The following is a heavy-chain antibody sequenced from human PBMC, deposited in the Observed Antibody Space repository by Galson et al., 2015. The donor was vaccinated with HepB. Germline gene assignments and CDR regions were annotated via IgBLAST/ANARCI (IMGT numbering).Heavy chain of an antibody. Sequence: SVKVSCKASGYTFTSYGISWVRQAPGQGLEWMGIINPSGGSTSYAQKFQGRVTMTRDTSTSTVYMELSRLRSEDTAVYYCARVLSPWFGELSPWGQGTLVTVSS. CDR2: INPSGGST. CDR3: ARVLSPWFGELSP. CDR1: GYTFTSYG. J-gene: IGHJ5*02. V-gene: IGHV1-46*01. D-gene: IGHD3-10*01.